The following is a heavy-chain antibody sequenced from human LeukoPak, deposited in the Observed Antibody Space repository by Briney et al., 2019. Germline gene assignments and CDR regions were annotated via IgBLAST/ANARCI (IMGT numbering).Heavy chain of an antibody. V-gene: IGHV3-23*01. CDR2: ISGSGGST. D-gene: IGHD3-22*01. Sequence: RPGGSLRLSCAASGFTFSSYAMSWVRQAPGKGLEWVSAISGSGGSTYYADSVKGRFTISRDNSKNTLYLQMNSLRAEDTAVYYCAKEWDYYDSSGYSDAFDIWGQGTMVTVSS. CDR1: GFTFSSYA. J-gene: IGHJ3*02. CDR3: AKEWDYYDSSGYSDAFDI.